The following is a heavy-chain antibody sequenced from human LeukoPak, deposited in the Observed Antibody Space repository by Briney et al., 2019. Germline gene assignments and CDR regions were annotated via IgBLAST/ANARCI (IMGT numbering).Heavy chain of an antibody. Sequence: GGSLRLSCAASGFTFSSYGMHWVRQAPGKGLEWVAVIWYDGSNKYYADSVKGRFTISRDNSKNTLYLQMNSLRAEDTAVYYCAREGAHDSSGYYYAGPLDYWGQGTLVTVSS. D-gene: IGHD3-22*01. V-gene: IGHV3-30*19. J-gene: IGHJ4*02. CDR2: IWYDGSNK. CDR3: AREGAHDSSGYYYAGPLDY. CDR1: GFTFSSYG.